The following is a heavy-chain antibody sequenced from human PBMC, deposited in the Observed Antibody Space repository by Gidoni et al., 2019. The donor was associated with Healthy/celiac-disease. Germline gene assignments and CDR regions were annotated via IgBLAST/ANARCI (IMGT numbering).Heavy chain of an antibody. CDR2: INHSGST. CDR1: GGSFSGYY. J-gene: IGHJ6*02. D-gene: IGHD6-6*01. Sequence: QVQLQQWGAGLLKPSETLSLTCAVYGGSFSGYYWSWIRQPPGKGLEWIGEINHSGSTNYNPSLKSRVTISVDTSKNQFSLKLSSVTAADTAVYYCARGRSSSSGRGYYGMDVWGQGTTVTVSS. V-gene: IGHV4-34*01. CDR3: ARGRSSSSGRGYYGMDV.